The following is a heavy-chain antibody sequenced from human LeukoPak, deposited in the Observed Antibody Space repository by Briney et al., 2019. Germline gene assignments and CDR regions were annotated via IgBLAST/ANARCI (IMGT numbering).Heavy chain of an antibody. CDR1: GDSISTYY. D-gene: IGHD5-18*01. CDR2: IDYRGST. J-gene: IGHJ3*02. CDR3: ARSRSGYSYDHAAFEI. V-gene: IGHV4-59*01. Sequence: SETLSLTCTVSGDSISTYYWSWIRQPPGKGLEWIAYIDYRGSTTYNPSLRSRVTISVDTSGNQFSLKLYSVTAADTAVYYCARSRSGYSYDHAAFEIWGQGTMVTVSS.